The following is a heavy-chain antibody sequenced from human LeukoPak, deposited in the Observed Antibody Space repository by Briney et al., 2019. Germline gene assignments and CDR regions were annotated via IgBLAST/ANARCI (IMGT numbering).Heavy chain of an antibody. CDR1: GFTFSNFA. D-gene: IGHD7-27*01. V-gene: IGHV3-23*01. CDR3: AKVQFNWGPIDY. CDR2: IDGSGDKT. J-gene: IGHJ4*02. Sequence: GGPLRLSCAASGFTFSNFAIRWVRQVPGKGLEWVSAIDGSGDKTHYPDSVRRRFTVSRHNSKHTLYLQMDSLRVEDTATYFCAKVQFNWGPIDYWGQGTPVIVSS.